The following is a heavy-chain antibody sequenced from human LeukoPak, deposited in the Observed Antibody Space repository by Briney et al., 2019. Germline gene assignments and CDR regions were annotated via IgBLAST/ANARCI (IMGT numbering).Heavy chain of an antibody. CDR3: ARNDGSDSFDP. Sequence: PSETLSLTCTVSGGSISSYYWSWIRQPPGKGLEWIGYIYYSGSTDYNPSLKSRVTISVDTSKNQFSLKLSSVTAADTAVYYCARNDGSDSFDPWGQGTLVTVSS. D-gene: IGHD3-10*01. J-gene: IGHJ5*02. CDR1: GGSISSYY. V-gene: IGHV4-59*01. CDR2: IYYSGST.